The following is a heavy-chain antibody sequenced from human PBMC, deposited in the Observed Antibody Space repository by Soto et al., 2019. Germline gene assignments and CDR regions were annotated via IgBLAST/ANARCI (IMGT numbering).Heavy chain of an antibody. D-gene: IGHD6-19*01. V-gene: IGHV3-48*03. J-gene: IGHJ6*02. Sequence: GGSLRLSCAASGFTFSSYEMNWVRQAPGKGLEWVSYISSSGSTIYYADSVKGRFTISRDNAKNSLYLQMNSLRAEDTAVYYCARPLVAPVAGPYYYGMDVWGQGTTVTVSS. CDR2: ISSSGSTI. CDR3: ARPLVAPVAGPYYYGMDV. CDR1: GFTFSSYE.